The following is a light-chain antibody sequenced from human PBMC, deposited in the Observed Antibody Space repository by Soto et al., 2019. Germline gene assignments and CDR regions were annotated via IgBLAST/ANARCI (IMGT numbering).Light chain of an antibody. V-gene: IGKV1D-13*01. CDR2: DAT. Sequence: AVQLTQSPSSLSAVVGERVAITCRASQAINNALAWYQQKPGQPPTLLIYDATNLESGVPSRFSGSGSGTDFTLTISSLQPEDFAIYFCQQFRDSPFTFGEGTKVEI. CDR3: QQFRDSPFT. J-gene: IGKJ4*01. CDR1: QAINNA.